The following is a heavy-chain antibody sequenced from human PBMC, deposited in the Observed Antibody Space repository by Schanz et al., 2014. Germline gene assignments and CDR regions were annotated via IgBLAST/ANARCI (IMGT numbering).Heavy chain of an antibody. CDR3: ARGYSDSPTDF. Sequence: QVQLVQSGAEVKKPGSSVKVSCKASGGTFSSDTFSWVRQAPGQGLEWMGRIVPIAGITNYAQRFQGRVTITADKSSDTAYMELSSLRSEDTAVYYCARGYSDSPTDFWGQGTLVTVSS. J-gene: IGHJ4*02. V-gene: IGHV1-69*02. CDR1: GGTFSSDT. D-gene: IGHD4-17*01. CDR2: IVPIAGIT.